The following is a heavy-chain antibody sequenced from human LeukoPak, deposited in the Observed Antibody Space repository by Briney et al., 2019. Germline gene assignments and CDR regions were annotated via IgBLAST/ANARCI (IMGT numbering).Heavy chain of an antibody. CDR3: AKDSGSSRTGGFDY. CDR2: ISWNRGNI. V-gene: IGHV3-9*01. CDR1: GFTFDDYA. Sequence: PGGSLRLSCAASGFTFDDYAMHWVRQAPGKGLEWVSGISWNRGNIGYADAAKGRFTITTDNAKNSLYLQMNSLRAEDTALYYCAKDSGSSRTGGFDYWGQGTLVTVSS. D-gene: IGHD6-13*01. J-gene: IGHJ4*02.